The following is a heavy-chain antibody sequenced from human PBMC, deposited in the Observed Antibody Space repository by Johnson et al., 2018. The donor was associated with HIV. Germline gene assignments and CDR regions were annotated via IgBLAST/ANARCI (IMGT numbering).Heavy chain of an antibody. J-gene: IGHJ3*02. CDR1: GYIVRSNY. CDR2: IRYDGSRK. Sequence: QVQLVESGGGLVQPGGSLRLSCAASGYIVRSNYMSWVRQAPGKGLEWVAFIRYDGSRKHYADSVKGRFTISRDNSKNTMYLQMNSLRAEDTAVYYCATEGYGSGTYGAFDIWGQGTMVTVSS. CDR3: ATEGYGSGTYGAFDI. D-gene: IGHD3-10*01. V-gene: IGHV3-30*02.